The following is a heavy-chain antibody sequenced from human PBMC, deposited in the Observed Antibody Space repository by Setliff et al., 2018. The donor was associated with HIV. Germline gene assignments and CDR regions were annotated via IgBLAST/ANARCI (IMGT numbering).Heavy chain of an antibody. V-gene: IGHV4-59*01. CDR1: GGSISSYY. Sequence: SETLSLTCTVSGGSISSYYWSWIRQPPGKGLEWIGYIYYRGSTNYNPSLKSRVTISVDTSKNQFSLKLTSVTAADTAVYYCARYSPRGYTLTGPYWGQGTLVTVSS. CDR3: ARYSPRGYTLTGPY. CDR2: IYYRGST. J-gene: IGHJ4*02. D-gene: IGHD6-25*01.